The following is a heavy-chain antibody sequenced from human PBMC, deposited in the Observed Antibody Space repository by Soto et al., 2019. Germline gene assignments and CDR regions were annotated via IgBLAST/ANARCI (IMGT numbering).Heavy chain of an antibody. J-gene: IGHJ4*02. D-gene: IGHD3-16*01. V-gene: IGHV3-23*01. Sequence: EQLLESGGGLVQPGGSLTLSCAASGFTFNHYGMAWVRQAPGKGLEWVSVISGSGGTTYYADSVKGRFTISRDNSKSTVYLQMNGLRFEDTALYSCAKVIVLGASTIEFWGPGTLVTVSS. CDR3: AKVIVLGASTIEF. CDR2: ISGSGGTT. CDR1: GFTFNHYG.